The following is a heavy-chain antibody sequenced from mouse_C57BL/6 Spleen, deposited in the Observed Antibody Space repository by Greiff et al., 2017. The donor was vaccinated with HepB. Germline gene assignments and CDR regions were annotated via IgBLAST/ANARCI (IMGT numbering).Heavy chain of an antibody. J-gene: IGHJ3*01. CDR3: ARGSYGYDWFAY. V-gene: IGHV1-53*01. Sequence: QVQLQQSGTELVKPGASVKLSCKASGYTFTSYWMHWVKQRPGQGLEWIGNINPSNGGTNYNEKFKSKATLTVDKSSSTAYMQLSSLTSEDSAVYYCARGSYGYDWFAYWGQGTLVTVSA. CDR1: GYTFTSYW. CDR2: INPSNGGT. D-gene: IGHD2-2*01.